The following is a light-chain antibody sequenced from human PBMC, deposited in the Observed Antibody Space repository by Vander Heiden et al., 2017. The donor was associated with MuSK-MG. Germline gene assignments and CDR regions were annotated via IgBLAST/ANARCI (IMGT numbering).Light chain of an antibody. V-gene: IGLV2-14*01. CDR1: SRDVGGYNY. CDR2: DVS. CDR3: ISYTSSYTYV. J-gene: IGLJ1*01. Sequence: QSALTQPASVSGSPGQSITISCTGTSRDVGGYNYVSWYQQHPGNAPLLKIYDVSKRPAGVSNRFSGSKSGNTASLTISGLQAEDEADYYCISYTSSYTYVFGTGTKVTVL.